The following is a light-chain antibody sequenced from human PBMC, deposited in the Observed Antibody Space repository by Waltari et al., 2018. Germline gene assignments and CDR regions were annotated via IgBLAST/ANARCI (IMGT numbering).Light chain of an antibody. V-gene: IGLV4-69*02. Sequence: QPVVTQSSSASASLGASVKLTCTLDSGHRSYDVAWDQLQAEKGPRFLMKINSDGSHSKGDEIADRFSGSSSGAERFLSISSVQSEDEADYYCQTWGTGFVIFGGGTKLTVL. CDR1: SGHRSYD. CDR2: INSDGSH. CDR3: QTWGTGFVI. J-gene: IGLJ2*01.